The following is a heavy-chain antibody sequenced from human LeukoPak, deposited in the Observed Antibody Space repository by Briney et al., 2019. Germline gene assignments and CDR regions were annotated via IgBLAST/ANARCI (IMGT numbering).Heavy chain of an antibody. CDR3: VGTDHRIAVADQYFDY. D-gene: IGHD6-19*01. CDR1: GVSISSNLW. J-gene: IGHJ4*02. CDR2: IHHSGSI. Sequence: PSGTLSLTCAVSGVSISSNLWWTWVRQPPGKGLEWIAEIHHSGSINYNPSLKSRVTISVDKAKNQFSLNLNSVTAADTAVYYCVGTDHRIAVADQYFDYWGQGTLVTVSS. V-gene: IGHV4-4*02.